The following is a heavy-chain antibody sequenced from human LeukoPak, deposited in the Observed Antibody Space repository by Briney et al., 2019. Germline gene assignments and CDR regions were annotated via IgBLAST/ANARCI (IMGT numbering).Heavy chain of an antibody. CDR1: GYAISSGCY. CDR3: ASYYASGVSAYDYFGMDV. V-gene: IGHV4-38-2*01. Sequence: SETLSLTCAVSGYAISSGCYWGWIRQPPGKGLEWIGSMYHNRGTYYNPSLKGRVTISMDTSKNQFSLRLSSVTAADTAVYYCASYYASGVSAYDYFGMDVWGKGTTVTVSS. CDR2: MYHNRGT. J-gene: IGHJ6*04. D-gene: IGHD3-10*01.